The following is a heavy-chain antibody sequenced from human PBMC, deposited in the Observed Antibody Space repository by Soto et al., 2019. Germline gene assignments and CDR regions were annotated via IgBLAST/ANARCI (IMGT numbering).Heavy chain of an antibody. CDR3: AHYYDSSGYCAFDI. CDR1: GFSLSNARMG. CDR2: IFSNDEK. Sequence: QVTLKESGPVLVKPTETLTLTCTVSGFSLSNARMGVSWIRQPPGKALEWLAHIFSNDEKSYSTSLKSRLTISKDTSKSQVALTMTNMDPVDTATYYCAHYYDSSGYCAFDIWGQGTMVTVSS. J-gene: IGHJ3*02. D-gene: IGHD3-22*01. V-gene: IGHV2-26*01.